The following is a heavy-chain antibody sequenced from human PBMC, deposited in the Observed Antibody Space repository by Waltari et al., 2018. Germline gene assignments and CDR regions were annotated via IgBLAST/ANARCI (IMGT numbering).Heavy chain of an antibody. CDR3: ARTLNWGSGFDY. CDR2: IDWEDDK. V-gene: IGHV2-70*01. J-gene: IGHJ4*02. CDR1: GFSLSTSGMC. D-gene: IGHD7-27*01. Sequence: QVTLRESGPALVKPTQTRTLTCTFSGFSLSTSGMCVSWIRQPQGKALEWLAVIDWEDDKYYSTSLKTMLTISKDTSKNQVVLTMTNMDPVDTATYYCARTLNWGSGFDYWGQGTLVTVSS.